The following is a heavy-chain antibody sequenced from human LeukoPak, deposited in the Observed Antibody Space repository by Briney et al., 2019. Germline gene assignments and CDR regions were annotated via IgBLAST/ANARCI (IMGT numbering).Heavy chain of an antibody. CDR2: INQDGSKE. J-gene: IGHJ4*02. V-gene: IGHV3-7*01. CDR1: GFSFSDYW. D-gene: IGHD5-12*01. Sequence: GGSLRLSCAPSGFSFSDYWMTWVRQAPGKGLEWVAHINQDGSKEHYMDSVKARFTISRDNAKNSLSLQMNSLRAEATAVYYCVRDGGVSGYDLLDYWGQGTLVTVSS. CDR3: VRDGGVSGYDLLDY.